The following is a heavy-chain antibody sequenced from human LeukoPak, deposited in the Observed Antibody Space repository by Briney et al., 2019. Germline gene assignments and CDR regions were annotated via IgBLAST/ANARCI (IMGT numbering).Heavy chain of an antibody. Sequence: SETLSLTCAISGDSVSSNSVAWNWIRQSPSRGLEWLGSTYYRSKWYNDYALSVKSRITINPDTSKNQFSLQLNSVTPKDTAVYYCARDRGSLRYYFDYWGQGTLVTVSS. D-gene: IGHD1-26*01. CDR1: GDSVSSNSVA. CDR2: TYYRSKWYN. V-gene: IGHV6-1*01. CDR3: ARDRGSLRYYFDY. J-gene: IGHJ4*02.